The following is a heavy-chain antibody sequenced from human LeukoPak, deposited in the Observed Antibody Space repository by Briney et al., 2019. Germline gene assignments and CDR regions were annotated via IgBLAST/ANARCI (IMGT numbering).Heavy chain of an antibody. CDR1: GGPISSYY. J-gene: IGHJ3*02. CDR2: IYYSGST. Sequence: SETLSLTCTVSGGPISSYYWSWIRQPPGKGLEWIGYIYYSGSTNYNPSLKSRVTISVDTSKNQFSLKLSSVTAADTAVYYCARDPLDDAFDIWGQGTMVTVSS. D-gene: IGHD1-1*01. V-gene: IGHV4-59*01. CDR3: ARDPLDDAFDI.